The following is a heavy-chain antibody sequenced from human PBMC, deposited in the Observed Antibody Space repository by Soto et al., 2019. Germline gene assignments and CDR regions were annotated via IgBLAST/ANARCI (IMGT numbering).Heavy chain of an antibody. CDR2: ISSSGSTI. CDR3: ARDTSLVGGGEDSNVYYSWYYSGMDV. V-gene: IGHV3-48*03. Sequence: PGGSLRLSCAASGFTFSGYEVNWVRQAPGKGREWVSYISSSGSTIYYADSVKGRFTISRDNAKNSVHLQMNSLRAEDTAVYYCARDTSLVGGGEDSNVYYSWYYSGMDVWGQGTTVTVSS. J-gene: IGHJ6*02. D-gene: IGHD3-22*01. CDR1: GFTFSGYE.